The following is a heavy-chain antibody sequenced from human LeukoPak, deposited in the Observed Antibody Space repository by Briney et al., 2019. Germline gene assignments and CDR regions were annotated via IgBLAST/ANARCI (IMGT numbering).Heavy chain of an antibody. J-gene: IGHJ5*02. D-gene: IGHD3-3*01. V-gene: IGHV1-18*01. Sequence: ASVKVSCKTSGYTFTSYGISWVRQAPGQGLEWMAWISGYNGDTNYVQEFQGRVTMTTDTSTSTAYLELRGLRSDDTAVYYCARGGHTIFGAEYNWFDPWGQGTLVTVSS. CDR2: ISGYNGDT. CDR1: GYTFTSYG. CDR3: ARGGHTIFGAEYNWFDP.